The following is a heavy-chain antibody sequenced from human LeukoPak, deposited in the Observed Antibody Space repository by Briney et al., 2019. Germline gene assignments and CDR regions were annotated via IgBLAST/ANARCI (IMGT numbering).Heavy chain of an antibody. CDR1: GYTFTSYY. CDR3: ARGRESRRGLSCSGGSCYLTRSSHNWFDP. Sequence: ASVKVSCKASGYTFTSYYMHWVRQATGQGLEWMGWMNPNSGNTGYAQKFQGRVTMTRNTSISTAYMELSSLRSEDTAVYYCARGRESRRGLSCSGGSCYLTRSSHNWFDPWGQGTLVTVSS. D-gene: IGHD2-15*01. CDR2: MNPNSGNT. J-gene: IGHJ5*02. V-gene: IGHV1-8*02.